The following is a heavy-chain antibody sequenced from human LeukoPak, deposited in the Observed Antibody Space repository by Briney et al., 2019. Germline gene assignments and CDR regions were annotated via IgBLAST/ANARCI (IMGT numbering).Heavy chain of an antibody. CDR2: MNPNSGNT. CDR3: ARGSYDILTGYGNWFDP. Sequence: GASVTVSCKASGYTFTSYDINWVRQATGQGLEWMGWMNPNSGNTGYAQKFQGRVTMTRNTSISTAYMELSSLRSEDTAVYYCARGSYDILTGYGNWFDPWGQGTLVTVSS. D-gene: IGHD3-9*01. V-gene: IGHV1-8*01. CDR1: GYTFTSYD. J-gene: IGHJ5*02.